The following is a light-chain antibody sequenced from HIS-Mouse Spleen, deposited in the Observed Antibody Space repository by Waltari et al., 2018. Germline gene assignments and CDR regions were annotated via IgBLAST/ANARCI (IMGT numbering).Light chain of an antibody. CDR3: AAWDDSLSGYV. V-gene: IGLV2-18*01. CDR2: EAS. CDR1: SSDVGSYNR. J-gene: IGLJ1*01. Sequence: QSALTQPPSVSGSPGQSVTISCTGTSSDVGSYNRVSWYQQPPGTAPKLMIYEASNRPSGVPDRFSGSKSGNTASLTISGLQAEDEADYYCAAWDDSLSGYVFGTGTKVTVL.